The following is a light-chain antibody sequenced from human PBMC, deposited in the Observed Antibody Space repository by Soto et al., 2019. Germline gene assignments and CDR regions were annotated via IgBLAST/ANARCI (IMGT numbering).Light chain of an antibody. J-gene: IGKJ5*01. CDR3: QQRARWPMP. Sequence: EVVLTQSPATLSMSPGERVTLSCRASQSVSTFVAWYQHKPGQAPRPVIYDTFKRAPGVPDRFSGGGSGTDFSLTISSLEPEDFAVDYCQQRARWPMPFGQGTRLELK. CDR2: DTF. CDR1: QSVSTF. V-gene: IGKV3-11*01.